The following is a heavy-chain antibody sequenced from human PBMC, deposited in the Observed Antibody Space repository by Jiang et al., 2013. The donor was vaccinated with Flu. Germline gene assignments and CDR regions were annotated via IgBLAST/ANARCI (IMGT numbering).Heavy chain of an antibody. Sequence: LKISCEGSGYIFTNYWIGWVRQMPGKGLEWIGVIFGGESETKYSPSFQGQVTISADNSINTAYLEWNYLQASDSGIYYCARHGVDYTDYADYWGQGTLVTVSS. CDR2: IFGGESET. J-gene: IGHJ4*02. V-gene: IGHV5-51*01. D-gene: IGHD3-3*01. CDR1: GYIFTNYW. CDR3: ARHGVDYTDYADY.